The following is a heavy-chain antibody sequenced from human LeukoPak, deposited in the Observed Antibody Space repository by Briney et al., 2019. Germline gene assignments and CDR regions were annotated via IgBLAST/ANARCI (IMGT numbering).Heavy chain of an antibody. Sequence: NPGGSLRLSCAASGFTFSSYSMNWVRQAPGKGLERVSSISSSSSYIYYADSVKGRFTISRDNAKTSLYLQMNSLRAEDTAVYYCASRIRPDSSGYTLAHWGQGTLVTVSS. CDR3: ASRIRPDSSGYTLAH. CDR2: ISSSSSYI. D-gene: IGHD3-22*01. V-gene: IGHV3-21*01. CDR1: GFTFSSYS. J-gene: IGHJ4*02.